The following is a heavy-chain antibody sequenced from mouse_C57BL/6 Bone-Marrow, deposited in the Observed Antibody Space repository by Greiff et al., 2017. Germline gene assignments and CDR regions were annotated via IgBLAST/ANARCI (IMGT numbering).Heavy chain of an antibody. Sequence: QVQLQQSGAELARPGASVKLSCKASGYTFTSYGISWVKQRTGQGLEWIGEIYPRSGNTYYNEKFKGKATLTADKSSSPEYLELRRLTSEDSAVYCCARGGYVGTFAYWGQGTLVTVSA. CDR1: GYTFTSYG. V-gene: IGHV1-81*01. CDR3: ARGGYVGTFAY. CDR2: IYPRSGNT. J-gene: IGHJ3*01. D-gene: IGHD3-1*01.